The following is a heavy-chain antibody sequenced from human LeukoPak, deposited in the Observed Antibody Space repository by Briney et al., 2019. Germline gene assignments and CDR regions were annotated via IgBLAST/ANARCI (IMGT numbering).Heavy chain of an antibody. J-gene: IGHJ4*02. D-gene: IGHD1-14*01. Sequence: GGSLRLSCAASGFAFSNSDMHWVPQATGKGLEWVSAFHTAGDTHYSGSVKGRFTISRDNAKNMLYLQMNSLRDEDTAVYFCARDHDAVGTTIDHWGQGTLVTVSS. CDR3: ARDHDAVGTTIDH. V-gene: IGHV3-13*01. CDR2: FHTAGDT. CDR1: GFAFSNSD.